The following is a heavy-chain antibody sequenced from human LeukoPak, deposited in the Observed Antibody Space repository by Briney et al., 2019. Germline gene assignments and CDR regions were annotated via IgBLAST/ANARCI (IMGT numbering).Heavy chain of an antibody. CDR1: GGSFSGYY. J-gene: IGHJ4*02. CDR2: INHSGST. Sequence: KPSETLSLTCAVYGGSFSGYYWSWIRQPPGKGLEWIGEINHSGSTNYNPSLKSRVTISVDTSKSQFSLRLTSVTTEDTAMYFCAGYMGGTMLDYWGQGSLVTVSS. CDR3: AGYMGGTMLDY. V-gene: IGHV4-34*01. D-gene: IGHD1-1*01.